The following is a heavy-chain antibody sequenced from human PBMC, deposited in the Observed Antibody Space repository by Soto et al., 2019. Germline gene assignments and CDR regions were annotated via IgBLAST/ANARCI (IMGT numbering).Heavy chain of an antibody. V-gene: IGHV2-5*02. CDR2: IYGDDDK. Sequence: QITLKESGPALVKPTQTLTLTCSFSGFSLTTSGVGVGWICQPPGKALEWLALIYGDDDKRYNSSLKSRLTITKDTSKNPVVLTMSNMDPVDTGTSYCAHAVGLGGLVDYWGQGTLVTVSS. CDR1: GFSLTTSGVG. CDR3: AHAVGLGGLVDY. D-gene: IGHD3-16*01. J-gene: IGHJ4*02.